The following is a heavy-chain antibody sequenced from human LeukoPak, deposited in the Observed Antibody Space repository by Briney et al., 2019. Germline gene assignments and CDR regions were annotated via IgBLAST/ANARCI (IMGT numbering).Heavy chain of an antibody. CDR2: TYYRSKWYN. D-gene: IGHD6-19*01. Sequence: SQTLSLTCAISGDSVSSNSATWIWIRQSPSRGLEWLGRTYYRSKWYNDYGLSVKSRITVNPDTSKNQFSLQLNSVSPEDTAVYYCARAPHGSGCDYWSQGALVTVSS. V-gene: IGHV6-1*01. CDR1: GDSVSSNSAT. CDR3: ARAPHGSGCDY. J-gene: IGHJ4*02.